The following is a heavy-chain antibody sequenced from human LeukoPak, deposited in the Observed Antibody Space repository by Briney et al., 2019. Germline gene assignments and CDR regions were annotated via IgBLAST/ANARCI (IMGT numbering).Heavy chain of an antibody. CDR2: MYHNGST. V-gene: IGHV4-39*01. CDR1: GGSISSSSYY. Sequence: SETLSLTCTVSGGSISSSSYYWGWIRQPPGKGLEWIGSMYHNGSTYYNPSLKSRVTISVDTSKNQFSLKLSSVTAADTAVYYCARHPSGRMWLQQGGWFDPWGQGTLVTVSS. CDR3: ARHPSGRMWLQQGGWFDP. D-gene: IGHD5-24*01. J-gene: IGHJ5*02.